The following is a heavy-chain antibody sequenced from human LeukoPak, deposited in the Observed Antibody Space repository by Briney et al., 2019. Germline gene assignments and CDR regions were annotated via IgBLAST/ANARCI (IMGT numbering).Heavy chain of an antibody. CDR3: ATYTNRLHY. V-gene: IGHV4-59*01. CDR1: GGSITYFY. CDR2: IHYSGST. D-gene: IGHD2-8*01. Sequence: PSETLSPTCTVSGGSITYFYWNWIRQPPGKGLEWIGYIHYSGSTNYNPSLKSRVTISVDTSKNQFSLKLSSVTAADTAVYYCATYTNRLHYWGQGTLVTVSS. J-gene: IGHJ4*02.